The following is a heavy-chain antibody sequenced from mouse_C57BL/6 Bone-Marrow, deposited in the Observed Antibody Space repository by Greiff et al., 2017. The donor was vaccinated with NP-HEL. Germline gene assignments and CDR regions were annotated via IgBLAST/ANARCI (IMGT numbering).Heavy chain of an antibody. CDR1: GYTFTEYT. Sequence: VHLVESGAELVKPGASVKLSCKASGYTFTEYTIHWVKQRSGQGLEWIGWFYPGSGSIKYNEKFKDKATLTADKSSSTVYMELSRLTSEDSAVYFCARHEARYDYDRAFAYWGQGTLVTVSA. D-gene: IGHD2-4*01. V-gene: IGHV1-62-2*01. J-gene: IGHJ3*01. CDR3: ARHEARYDYDRAFAY. CDR2: FYPGSGSI.